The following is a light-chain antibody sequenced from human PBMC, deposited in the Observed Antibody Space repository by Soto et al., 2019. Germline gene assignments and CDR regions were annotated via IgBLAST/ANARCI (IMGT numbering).Light chain of an antibody. Sequence: EIVLTQSPGTLSLSPGERATLSCRASQSVSSNYLAWYQQKPGQAPKLLIYGASSGDTGIPDRFSGSGSGTDFTLTISSLEPEDFAVYYCQQYGSSPRTFGQGTKVDIK. CDR2: GAS. CDR1: QSVSSNY. V-gene: IGKV3-20*01. CDR3: QQYGSSPRT. J-gene: IGKJ1*01.